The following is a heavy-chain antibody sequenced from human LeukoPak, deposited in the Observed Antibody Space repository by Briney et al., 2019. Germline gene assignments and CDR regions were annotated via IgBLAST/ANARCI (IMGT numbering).Heavy chain of an antibody. V-gene: IGHV4-61*02. CDR3: ARQIYSSQPFDC. J-gene: IGHJ4*02. CDR2: IYPSGST. Sequence: PSETLSLTCTVSGGSISSGSYYWSWIRQPAVKGLEWIGRIYPSGSTYYNPSLKSRVTISVDTSKNQFSLKLSSVTAADTAMYYCARQIYSSQPFDCWGQGTLVTVSS. D-gene: IGHD6-13*01. CDR1: GGSISSGSYY.